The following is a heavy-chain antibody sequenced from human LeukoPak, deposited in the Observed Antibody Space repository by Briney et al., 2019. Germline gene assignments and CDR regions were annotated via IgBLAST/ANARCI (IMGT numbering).Heavy chain of an antibody. CDR1: GGTFSSYA. V-gene: IGHV1-69*04. D-gene: IGHD6-13*01. J-gene: IGHJ4*02. CDR2: IIPILGIA. CDR3: ARAGIAAAGTYFDY. Sequence: SVEVSCKASGGTFSSYAISWVRQAPGQGLEWMGRIIPILGIANYAQKFQGRVTITADKSTSTAYMELSSLRSEDTAVYYCARAGIAAAGTYFDYWGQGTLVTVSS.